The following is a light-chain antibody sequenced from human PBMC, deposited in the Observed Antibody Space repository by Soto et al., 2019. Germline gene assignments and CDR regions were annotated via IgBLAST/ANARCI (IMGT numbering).Light chain of an antibody. V-gene: IGLV2-14*01. J-gene: IGLJ3*02. CDR3: SSYTNTAALAL. Sequence: QSALTQPASVSGSPGQSITISCAGTSSDIGRYNYVSWYQQHPGEAPKLVIYAVRNRPSGVSHRFSGSKSGNTASLTISGLQGEDEGDYYCSSYTNTAALALFGGGTKLTVL. CDR1: SSDIGRYNY. CDR2: AVR.